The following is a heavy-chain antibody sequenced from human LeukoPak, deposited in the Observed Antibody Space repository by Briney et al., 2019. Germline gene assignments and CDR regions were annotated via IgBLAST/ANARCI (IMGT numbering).Heavy chain of an antibody. V-gene: IGHV4-61*01. D-gene: IGHD3-22*01. Sequence: SETLSLTCTVSGGSVSSGSYYWSWFRQPPGKGLEWIGYIYYSGSTNYNPSLKSRVTISVDTSKNQFSLKLRSVTAADTAVYYCAIPTYFYDSSSYGDAFDIWGQGTMVTVSS. CDR2: IYYSGST. CDR3: AIPTYFYDSSSYGDAFDI. J-gene: IGHJ3*02. CDR1: GGSVSSGSYY.